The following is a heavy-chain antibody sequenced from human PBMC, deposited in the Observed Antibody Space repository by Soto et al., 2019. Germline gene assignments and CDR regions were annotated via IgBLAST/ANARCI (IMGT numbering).Heavy chain of an antibody. V-gene: IGHV3-11*01. J-gene: IGHJ4*02. CDR2: ISRGGTNV. Sequence: GGSLRLSCAASGFTFSRHAIHWVRQPPGKGPKWISFISRGGTNVFYEESVKGRFTISRDNAKNSLSLEMTSLTAEDTAVYYCARDRAMATMTFDSWGPGSLVTVSS. CDR1: GFTFSRHA. D-gene: IGHD5-12*01. CDR3: ARDRAMATMTFDS.